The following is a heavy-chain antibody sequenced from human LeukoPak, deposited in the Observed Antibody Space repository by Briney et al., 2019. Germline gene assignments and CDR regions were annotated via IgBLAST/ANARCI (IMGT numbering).Heavy chain of an antibody. CDR2: IYSGGST. J-gene: IGHJ4*02. V-gene: IGHV3-66*01. CDR3: AKSNVVATTGYFDY. D-gene: IGHD2-15*01. Sequence: PGGSLRLSCAASGFTVSSNYMSWVRQAPGKGLEWVSVIYSGGSTYYADSVKGRFTISRDNSKNTLYLQMNSLRAEDTAVYYCAKSNVVATTGYFDYWGQGTLVTVSS. CDR1: GFTVSSNY.